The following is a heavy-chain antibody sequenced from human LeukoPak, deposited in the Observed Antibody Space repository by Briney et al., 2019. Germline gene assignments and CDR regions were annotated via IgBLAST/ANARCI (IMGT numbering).Heavy chain of an antibody. V-gene: IGHV4-34*01. D-gene: IGHD4-17*01. CDR3: ARHPFGYGDYGTFDY. CDR2: INHSGST. J-gene: IGHJ4*02. CDR1: GGSFSGYY. Sequence: SETLSLTCAVYGGSFSGYYWSWIRQPPGKGLEWIGEINHSGSTNYNPSLKSRVTISVDTSKNQFSLKLSSVTAAATAVYYCARHPFGYGDYGTFDYWGQGTLVTVSS.